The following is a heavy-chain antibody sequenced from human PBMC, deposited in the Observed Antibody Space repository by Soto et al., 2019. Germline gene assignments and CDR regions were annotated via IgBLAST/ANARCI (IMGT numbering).Heavy chain of an antibody. D-gene: IGHD2-2*01. Sequence: QGQLVESGGGVVQPGRSLRLSCEASGFTFNTYGMHWVRQAPGKGLEWVAVISEDGSNRKYADSVKGRFTISRDNPKNTRFLQMNRLRAEDTALYYCANLGCRASSCYGLDVFDIWGQGTMVTVSS. CDR2: ISEDGSNR. CDR1: GFTFNTYG. V-gene: IGHV3-30*18. J-gene: IGHJ3*02. CDR3: ANLGCRASSCYGLDVFDI.